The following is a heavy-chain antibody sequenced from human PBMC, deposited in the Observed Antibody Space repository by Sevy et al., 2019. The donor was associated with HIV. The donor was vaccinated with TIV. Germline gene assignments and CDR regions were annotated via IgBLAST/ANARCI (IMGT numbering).Heavy chain of an antibody. CDR3: ARVVGATNAFDI. D-gene: IGHD1-26*01. V-gene: IGHV3-53*01. CDR2: IYSGGST. CDR1: GFTVSSNY. J-gene: IGHJ3*02. Sequence: GGSRRLSCPASGFTVSSNYMSWVPQAPGKGLGWVSVIYSGGSTYYADSVKGRFTISRDNSKNTLYLQMNSLRAEDTAVYYCARVVGATNAFDIWGQGTMVTVSS.